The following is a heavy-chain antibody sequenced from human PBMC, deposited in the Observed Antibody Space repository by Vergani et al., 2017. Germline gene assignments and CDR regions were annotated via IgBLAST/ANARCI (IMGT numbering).Heavy chain of an antibody. CDR1: GFKFSDHY. CDR3: AKNPGISTTRHYYAMDV. Sequence: LEESGGGSVKPGGSLRLSCAASGFKFSDHYMSWIRQAPGQELEWVSHISPGASTVSYTDSVTGRFTVSRDNDNNSLTLDMTTLRVEDTAVYYCAKNPGISTTRHYYAMDVWGQGTTVTVSS. V-gene: IGHV3-11*04. CDR2: ISPGASTV. D-gene: IGHD1-1*01. J-gene: IGHJ6*02.